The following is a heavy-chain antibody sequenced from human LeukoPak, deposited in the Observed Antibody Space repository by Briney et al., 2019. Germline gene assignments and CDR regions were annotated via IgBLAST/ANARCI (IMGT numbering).Heavy chain of an antibody. J-gene: IGHJ4*02. D-gene: IGHD1-26*01. CDR3: ARGVGATTAYFDY. CDR2: IWYDGSNK. V-gene: IGHV3-33*01. Sequence: PGGSLRLSCAASGFTFSSYGMHWVRQAPGKGLEWVAVIWYDGSNKYYVDSVKGRFTISRDNSKNTLYLQMNSLRAEDTAVYYCARGVGATTAYFDYWGQGTLVTVSS. CDR1: GFTFSSYG.